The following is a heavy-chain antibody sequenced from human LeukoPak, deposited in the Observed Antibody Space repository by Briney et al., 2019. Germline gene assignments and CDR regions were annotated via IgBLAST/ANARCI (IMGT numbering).Heavy chain of an antibody. D-gene: IGHD3-3*01. CDR1: GGSISSYY. Sequence: PSETLSLTCTVSGGSISSYYWSWIRQPPGKGLEWIGYIYTSGSTNYNPSLKSRVTISVDTSKNQFSLKLSSVTAADTAVYYCARHSRTYDFWSGKYYYYYMDVWGKGTTVTVSS. CDR3: ARHSRTYDFWSGKYYYYYMDV. V-gene: IGHV4-4*09. CDR2: IYTSGST. J-gene: IGHJ6*03.